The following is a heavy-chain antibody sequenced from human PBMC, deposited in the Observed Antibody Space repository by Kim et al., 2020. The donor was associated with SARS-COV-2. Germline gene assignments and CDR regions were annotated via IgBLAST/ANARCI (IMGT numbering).Heavy chain of an antibody. CDR2: ISWNSGSI. J-gene: IGHJ4*02. CDR1: GFTFDDYA. CDR3: AKDRRREVVVTQPDFDY. D-gene: IGHD3-22*01. Sequence: GGSLRLSCAASGFTFDDYAMHWVRQAPGKGLEWVSGISWNSGSIGYADSVKGRFTISRDNAKNSLYLQMNSLRAEDTALYYCAKDRRREVVVTQPDFDYWGQGTLVTVSS. V-gene: IGHV3-9*01.